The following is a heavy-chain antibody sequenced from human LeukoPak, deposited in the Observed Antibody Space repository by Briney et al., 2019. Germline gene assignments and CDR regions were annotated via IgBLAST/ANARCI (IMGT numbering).Heavy chain of an antibody. CDR1: GGSIRSSDYY. Sequence: SETLSLTCTVSGGSIRSSDYYWAWIRQPPGRGLEGIGTIHYSGSTFYKPPLKSRLTVSADTSRNQFYMKLSSVTAADTAVYYCASQNWNYHSSDYWGQGTLVTVSS. J-gene: IGHJ4*02. V-gene: IGHV4-39*01. CDR2: IHYSGST. CDR3: ASQNWNYHSSDY. D-gene: IGHD1-7*01.